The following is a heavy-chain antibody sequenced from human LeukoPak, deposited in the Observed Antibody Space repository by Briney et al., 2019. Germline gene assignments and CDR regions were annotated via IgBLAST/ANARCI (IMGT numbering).Heavy chain of an antibody. CDR2: INAGNGNT. D-gene: IGHD3-16*01. J-gene: IGHJ5*02. Sequence: ASVKVSCTASGYTFTSYAMHWVRQAPGQRLEWMGWINAGNGNTKYSQKSQGRVTITRDTSASTAYMELSSLRSEDTAVYYCARESPYYDYVWGSPSYNWFDPWGQGTLVTVSS. V-gene: IGHV1-3*01. CDR3: ARESPYYDYVWGSPSYNWFDP. CDR1: GYTFTSYA.